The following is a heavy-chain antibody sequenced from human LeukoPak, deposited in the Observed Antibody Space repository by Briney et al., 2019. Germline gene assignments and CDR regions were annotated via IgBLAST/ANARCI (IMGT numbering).Heavy chain of an antibody. V-gene: IGHV1-69*04. CDR2: IIPILGLV. D-gene: IGHD3-22*01. Sequence: ASVKVSCKASGGTFSSYAISWVRQAPGQGLEWMGRIIPILGLVNYAQKFQGRVTITADKSTSTAYMGLSSLRSEDTAVYYCAKKGYYDGSGYYMYYFDHWGQGTLVTVSS. J-gene: IGHJ4*02. CDR1: GGTFSSYA. CDR3: AKKGYYDGSGYYMYYFDH.